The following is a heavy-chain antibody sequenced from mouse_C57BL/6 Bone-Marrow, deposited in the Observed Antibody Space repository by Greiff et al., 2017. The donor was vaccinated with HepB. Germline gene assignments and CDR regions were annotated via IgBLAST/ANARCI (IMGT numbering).Heavy chain of an antibody. CDR3: ARRDYYGSSPYAMDY. D-gene: IGHD1-1*01. J-gene: IGHJ4*01. Sequence: EVHLVESGGGLVQPGGSLKLSCAASGFTFSDYYMYWVRQTPEKRLEWVAYISNGGGSTYYPDTVKGRFTISRDNAKNTLYLQMSRLKSEDTAMYYCARRDYYGSSPYAMDYWGQGTSVTVSS. CDR1: GFTFSDYY. CDR2: ISNGGGST. V-gene: IGHV5-12*01.